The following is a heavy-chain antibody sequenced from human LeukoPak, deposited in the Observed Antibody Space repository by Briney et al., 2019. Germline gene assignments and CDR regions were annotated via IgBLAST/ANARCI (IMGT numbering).Heavy chain of an antibody. CDR3: ARDRDWSGSRDAFDI. D-gene: IGHD1-26*01. CDR2: ISYDGSNK. Sequence: GGSLRLSCAASGFTFSSYAMHWVRQAPGKGLEWVAVISYDGSNKYYADSVKGRFTISRDNSKNTLYLQMNSLRAEDTAVYYCARDRDWSGSRDAFDIWGQGAMVTVSS. CDR1: GFTFSSYA. J-gene: IGHJ3*02. V-gene: IGHV3-30-3*01.